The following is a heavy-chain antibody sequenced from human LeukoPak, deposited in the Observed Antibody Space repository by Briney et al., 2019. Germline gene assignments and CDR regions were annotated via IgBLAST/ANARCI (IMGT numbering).Heavy chain of an antibody. Sequence: GALRLSCAASGFTFSSYAMSWVRQAPGKGLEWVSAISGSGGSTYYADFVKGRFTISRDNSKNTLYLQMNSLRAEDTAVYYCAKDRGGEWIPFDYWGQGTLVTVSS. V-gene: IGHV3-23*01. CDR2: ISGSGGST. D-gene: IGHD2-15*01. CDR3: AKDRGGEWIPFDY. CDR1: GFTFSSYA. J-gene: IGHJ4*02.